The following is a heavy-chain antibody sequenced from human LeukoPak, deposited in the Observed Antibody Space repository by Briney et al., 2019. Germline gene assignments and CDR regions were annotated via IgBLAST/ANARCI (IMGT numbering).Heavy chain of an antibody. CDR2: INHSGST. CDR3: ARLGTYTNHKLLWFGEFLSEYFDL. D-gene: IGHD3-10*01. Sequence: SETLSLTCSVSGGSISSCTYSWGWIRQPPGKGLEWIGEINHSGSTNYNPSLKSRVTISVDTSKNQFSLKLSSVTAADTAVYYCARLGTYTNHKLLWFGEFLSEYFDLWGRGTLVTVSS. V-gene: IGHV4-39*07. J-gene: IGHJ2*01. CDR1: GGSISSCTYS.